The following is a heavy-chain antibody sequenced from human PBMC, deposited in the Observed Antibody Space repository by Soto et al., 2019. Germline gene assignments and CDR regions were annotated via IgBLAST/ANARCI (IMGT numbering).Heavy chain of an antibody. CDR1: GDSVSSNSAA. V-gene: IGHV6-1*01. J-gene: IGHJ6*02. CDR2: TYYRSKWYN. D-gene: IGHD5-12*01. Sequence: QTLSLTCAISGDSVSSNSAAWNWIRQSPSRGLEWLGRTYYRSKWYNDYAVSVKSRITINPDTSKNQFSLQLNSVTPEDTAVYYCARDARDIVATFGGEGYYYYYGMDVWGQGTTVTVSS. CDR3: ARDARDIVATFGGEGYYYYYGMDV.